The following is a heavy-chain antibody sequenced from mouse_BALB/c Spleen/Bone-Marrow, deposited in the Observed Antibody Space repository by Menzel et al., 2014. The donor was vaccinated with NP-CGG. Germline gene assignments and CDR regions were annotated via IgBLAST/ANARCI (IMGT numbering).Heavy chain of an antibody. J-gene: IGHJ4*01. CDR3: ARSGKVRNAMDC. CDR1: GYTFTDYA. CDR2: ISTYYGDA. Sequence: QVQLQQSGAELVRPGVSVKISCKGSGYTFTDYAMHWVKQSHAKSLEWIGVISTYYGDASYNQKFKGKATMTVDKSSSTAYMELARLTSEDSAIYYCARSGKVRNAMDCWGQGTSVTVSS. D-gene: IGHD2-14*01. V-gene: IGHV1S137*01.